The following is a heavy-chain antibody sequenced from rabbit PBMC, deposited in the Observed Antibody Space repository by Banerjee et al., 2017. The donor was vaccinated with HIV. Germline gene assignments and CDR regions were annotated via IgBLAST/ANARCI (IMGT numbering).Heavy chain of an antibody. V-gene: IGHV1S45*01. CDR2: IDAGSSGST. CDR3: ARGAGYPGYGYPTYYFDL. Sequence: EESGGGLVQPEGSLTLTCTASGFSFSSSYWICWVRQAPGKGLEWIACIDAGSSGSTYYASWAKGRFTISKTSSTTVTLQMTRLTAADTATYFCARGAGYPGYGYPTYYFDLWGQGTLVTVS. CDR1: GFSFSSSYW. D-gene: IGHD7-1*01. J-gene: IGHJ4*01.